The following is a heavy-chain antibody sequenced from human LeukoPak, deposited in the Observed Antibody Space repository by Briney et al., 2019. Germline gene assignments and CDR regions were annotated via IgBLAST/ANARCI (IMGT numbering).Heavy chain of an antibody. J-gene: IGHJ4*02. D-gene: IGHD6-13*01. V-gene: IGHV1-2*02. Sequence: ASVKDSCKASGGTFTNYAISWARQAPGQGLEWMGWINPNSGGTNYAQKFQGRVTMTRDTSISTAYMELSRLRSDDTAVYYCARDGGIAAVRFNYWGQGTLVTVSS. CDR3: ARDGGIAAVRFNY. CDR1: GGTFTNYA. CDR2: INPNSGGT.